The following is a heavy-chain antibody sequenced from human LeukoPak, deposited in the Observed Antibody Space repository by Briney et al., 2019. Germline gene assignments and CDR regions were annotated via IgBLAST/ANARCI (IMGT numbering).Heavy chain of an antibody. J-gene: IGHJ5*02. CDR2: IYYSGST. CDR1: GGSINSDDYY. V-gene: IGHV4-39*01. D-gene: IGHD4-11*01. Sequence: SETLSLTCTVSGGSINSDDYYWGWIRQPPGKGLEWIGSIYYSGSTYYNPSLKIRVTMSVDTSNNLFSLMLNSVTATDTAVYYCARHSYRNYLGWFDPWGQGTLVTVSS. CDR3: ARHSYRNYLGWFDP.